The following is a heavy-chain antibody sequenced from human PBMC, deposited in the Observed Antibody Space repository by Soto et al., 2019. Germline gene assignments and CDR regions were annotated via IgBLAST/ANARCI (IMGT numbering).Heavy chain of an antibody. CDR1: CGSISSYY. J-gene: IGHJ6*02. V-gene: IGHV4-59*01. D-gene: IGHD2-2*01. Sequence: PSETLSLTCTVSCGSISSYYWSWIRQPPGKGLEWIGYIYYSGSTNYNPSLKSRVTISVDTSKNQFSLKLSSVTAADTAVYYCARAEDLGYCSSTSCYHYYYGMDVWGQGTTVTVSS. CDR2: IYYSGST. CDR3: ARAEDLGYCSSTSCYHYYYGMDV.